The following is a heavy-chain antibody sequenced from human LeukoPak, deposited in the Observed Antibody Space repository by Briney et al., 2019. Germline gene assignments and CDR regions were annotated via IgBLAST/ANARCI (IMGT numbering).Heavy chain of an antibody. CDR1: GGSISSYY. J-gene: IGHJ5*02. CDR3: ARGNRITMVRGVWFDP. CDR2: IYYSGST. V-gene: IGHV4-59*01. Sequence: PSETLSLTCTVSGGSISSYYWSWIRQPPGKGLEWIGYIYYSGSTNYNPSLKSRVTISVDTSKNQFSLKLSSVTAADTAVYYCARGNRITMVRGVWFDPWGQGTLVTVSS. D-gene: IGHD3-10*01.